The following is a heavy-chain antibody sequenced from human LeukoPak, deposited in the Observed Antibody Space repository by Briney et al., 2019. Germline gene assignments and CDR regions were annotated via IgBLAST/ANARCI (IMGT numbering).Heavy chain of an antibody. Sequence: ASVKVSCKASGYTFTSYGISWVRQAPGQGLEWMGWINTNTGNPTYAQGFTGRFVFSLDTSVSTAYLQISSLKAEDTAVYYCARREGWFGEVARNYYMDVWGKGTTVTVSS. J-gene: IGHJ6*03. CDR3: ARREGWFGEVARNYYMDV. CDR2: INTNTGNP. CDR1: GYTFTSYG. D-gene: IGHD3-10*01. V-gene: IGHV7-4-1*02.